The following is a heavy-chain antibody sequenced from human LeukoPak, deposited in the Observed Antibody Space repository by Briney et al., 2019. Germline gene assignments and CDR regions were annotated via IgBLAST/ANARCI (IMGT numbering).Heavy chain of an antibody. D-gene: IGHD6-13*01. CDR3: ARDLSGSSGW. CDR2: IWSDGSNK. Sequence: QPGRSLRLSCAGSGFTFSSYGMHWVRRAPGRGLEWVAVIWSDGSNKYYADSVKGRFTISRDNSKNTLYLQMNGLRAEDTAVYYCARDLSGSSGWWGQGTLVTVSS. CDR1: GFTFSSYG. V-gene: IGHV3-33*01. J-gene: IGHJ4*02.